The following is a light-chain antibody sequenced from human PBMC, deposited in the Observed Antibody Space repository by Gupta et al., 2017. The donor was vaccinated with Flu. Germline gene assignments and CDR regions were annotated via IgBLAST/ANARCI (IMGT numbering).Light chain of an antibody. CDR2: GEN. J-gene: IGLJ3*02. Sequence: SSELTQDPAVSVALGQTVWITCQGDCLRSYYASWYQQTPGQAPVLVIYGENKRPSGIPDRFSGSRSGNTASLTITGAQAEDEADYYCNSRDSSGNHLWVFGGGTKLTVL. V-gene: IGLV3-19*01. CDR3: NSRDSSGNHLWV. CDR1: CLRSYY.